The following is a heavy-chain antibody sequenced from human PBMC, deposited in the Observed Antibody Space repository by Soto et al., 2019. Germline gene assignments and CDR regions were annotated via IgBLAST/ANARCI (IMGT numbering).Heavy chain of an antibody. CDR1: GYTFTSYG. V-gene: IGHV1-18*01. CDR2: ISAYNGNT. J-gene: IGHJ6*02. CDR3: AREYYDFWSGYYGYGMDV. D-gene: IGHD3-3*01. Sequence: ASLQVSCKASGYTFTSYGISWVRQAPGQGLEWMGWISAYNGNTNYAQKLQGRVTMTTDTSTSTAYMELRSLRSDDTAVYYCAREYYDFWSGYYGYGMDVWGQGTTVTVAS.